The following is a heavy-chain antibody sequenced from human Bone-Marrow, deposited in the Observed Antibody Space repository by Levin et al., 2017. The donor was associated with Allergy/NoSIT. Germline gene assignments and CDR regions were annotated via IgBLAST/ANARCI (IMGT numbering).Heavy chain of an antibody. CDR3: ARDVDSTGYFGHFDH. J-gene: IGHJ4*02. CDR1: NFTFSAYE. CDR2: ISHFGSTT. Sequence: SCAASNFTFSAYEMMWVRQAPGRGLEWISYISHFGSTTKYADSVRGRFTVSRDNAKNSLFLQMTSLRAEDTGLYFCARDVDSTGYFGHFDHWGQGALVTVAS. D-gene: IGHD3-22*01. V-gene: IGHV3-48*03.